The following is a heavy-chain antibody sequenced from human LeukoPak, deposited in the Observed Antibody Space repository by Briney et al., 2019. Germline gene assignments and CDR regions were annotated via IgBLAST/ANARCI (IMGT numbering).Heavy chain of an antibody. D-gene: IGHD6-6*01. CDR2: IRYDGSNK. J-gene: IGHJ4*02. V-gene: IGHV3-30*02. Sequence: GGSLRLSCVASGFIFSNYAMHWVRQAPGKGLEWVTFIRYDGSNKYYAESVKGRFTISRDNSKNTLYLQMNSLRAEDTAVYYRAKAIHSSSSGVVDYWGQGTLVTVSS. CDR1: GFIFSNYA. CDR3: AKAIHSSSSGVVDY.